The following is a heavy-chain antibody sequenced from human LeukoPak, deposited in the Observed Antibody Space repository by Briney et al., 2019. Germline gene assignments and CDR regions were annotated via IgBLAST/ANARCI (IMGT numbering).Heavy chain of an antibody. V-gene: IGHV1-46*01. Sequence: ASVKVSCKASGYTFTSYYMHWVRQAPGQGLEWMGIINPSGGSTSYAQKFQGRVTMTTDTSTTTAYMEVRSLRSDDTAVYYCARDIAVSNFDYWGQGTLVTVSS. D-gene: IGHD6-19*01. J-gene: IGHJ4*02. CDR2: INPSGGST. CDR1: GYTFTSYY. CDR3: ARDIAVSNFDY.